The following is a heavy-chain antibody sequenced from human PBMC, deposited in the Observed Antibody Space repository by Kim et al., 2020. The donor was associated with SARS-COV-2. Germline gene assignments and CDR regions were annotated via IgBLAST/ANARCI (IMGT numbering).Heavy chain of an antibody. V-gene: IGHV4-59*01. CDR3: ARDNGYPDYYFDY. Sequence: YHPSLKNRVTISLDTSKSQFSLKLSSVTAADTAVYYCARDNGYPDYYFDYWGQGTLVTVSS. D-gene: IGHD5-12*01. J-gene: IGHJ4*02.